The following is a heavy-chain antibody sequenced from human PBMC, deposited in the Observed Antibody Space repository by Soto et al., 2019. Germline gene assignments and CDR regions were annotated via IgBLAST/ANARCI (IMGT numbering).Heavy chain of an antibody. CDR2: IIPNLGNA. CDR3: ARGREQQPTPPRH. Sequence: SVKVSCKSSGSTFTSYDINWVRQATGQGLEWMGRIIPNLGNANYAQKFQGRVTITADKSTSTAYMELSSLRSEDTAVYYCARGREQQPTPPRHWGQGTLVTVSS. V-gene: IGHV1-69*04. CDR1: GSTFTSYD. D-gene: IGHD6-13*01. J-gene: IGHJ1*01.